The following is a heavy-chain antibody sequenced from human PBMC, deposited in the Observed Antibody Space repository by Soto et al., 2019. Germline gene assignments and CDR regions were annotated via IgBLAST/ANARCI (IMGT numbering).Heavy chain of an antibody. CDR1: GYTFTSYG. CDR2: ISAYNGNT. CDR3: VITSSSWSRTHFDY. D-gene: IGHD6-13*01. J-gene: IGHJ4*02. Sequence: QVQLVQSGAEVKKPGASVKVSFKASGYTFTSYGISWVRQAPGQGLEWMGWISAYNGNTNYAQKLQGRVTMTTDTSTSTAYMELRSLRSDDTAVYYCVITSSSWSRTHFDYWGQGTLVTVSS. V-gene: IGHV1-18*01.